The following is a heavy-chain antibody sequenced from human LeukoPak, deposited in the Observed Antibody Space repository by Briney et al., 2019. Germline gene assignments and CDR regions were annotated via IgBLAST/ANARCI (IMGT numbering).Heavy chain of an antibody. J-gene: IGHJ5*02. CDR2: VSGSGDTT. V-gene: IGHV3-23*01. Sequence: GGSLRLSCAASGFTFSNYAMNWVRQPPGNGLEWVSAVSGSGDTTHYADSVEGRFTISRDNSKKTLYLQMNSLRAEDTALYYCAKNAGLPYCTSTSCPLDPCGQGTLVSVSS. D-gene: IGHD2-2*01. CDR3: AKNAGLPYCTSTSCPLDP. CDR1: GFTFSNYA.